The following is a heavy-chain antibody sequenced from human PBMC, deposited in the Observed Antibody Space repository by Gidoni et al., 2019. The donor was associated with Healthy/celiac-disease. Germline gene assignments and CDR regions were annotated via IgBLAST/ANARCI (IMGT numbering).Heavy chain of an antibody. J-gene: IGHJ4*02. V-gene: IGHV4-59*08. D-gene: IGHD6-13*01. CDR2: IYYSWST. Sequence: QVQLQESGPGLVKPSETLSLTCTVSGGAISSYYWSWIRQPPGRGLEWIGYIYYSWSTNYNPSLKSRVTISVYTSKTQFSLKLSSVTAADTAVYYCARRGLDSSSWYYFDYWGQGTLVTVSS. CDR1: GGAISSYY. CDR3: ARRGLDSSSWYYFDY.